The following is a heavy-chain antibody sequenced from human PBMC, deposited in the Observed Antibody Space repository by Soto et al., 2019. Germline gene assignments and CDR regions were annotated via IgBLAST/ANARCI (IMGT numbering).Heavy chain of an antibody. Sequence: TSETLSLTCTVSGGSISSSRCHWGWIRQPPGKGLEWIASIKYSGTTFYNPSLKSRVTISVDTSKNQFSLKLSSVTAADTAVYYCATSNWFDPWGQGTLVTVSS. CDR3: ATSNWFDP. CDR1: GGSISSSRCH. CDR2: IKYSGTT. V-gene: IGHV4-39*01. J-gene: IGHJ5*02.